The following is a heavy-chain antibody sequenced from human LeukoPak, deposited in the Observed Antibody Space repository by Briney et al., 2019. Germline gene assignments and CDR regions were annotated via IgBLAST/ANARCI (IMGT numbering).Heavy chain of an antibody. V-gene: IGHV1-58*01. CDR2: IVVGSGNT. CDR3: AAAYDSSGYYAFDI. J-gene: IGHJ3*02. D-gene: IGHD3-22*01. Sequence: VASVKVSFQASGFPFTSSAVQWVRPARGQRLEWIGWIVVGSGNTNYAQKFQERVTITRDMSTSTAYMELSSLRSEDTAVYYCAAAYDSSGYYAFDIWGQGTMVTVSS. CDR1: GFPFTSSA.